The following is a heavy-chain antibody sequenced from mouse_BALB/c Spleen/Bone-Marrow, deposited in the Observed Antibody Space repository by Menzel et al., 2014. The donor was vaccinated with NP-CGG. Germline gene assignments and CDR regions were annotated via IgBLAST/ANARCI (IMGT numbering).Heavy chain of an antibody. D-gene: IGHD2-1*01. V-gene: IGHV3-1*02. Sequence: EVQGVESGPDLVKPSQSLSLPCTVTGYSITSGYSWHWIQQFPGNKLEWMGYIHHSGSTNYNPSLRSRISITRDTSKNQFFLHLNSVTTEDTATYYCTSYGNYWYFDVWGAGTTVTVSS. CDR2: IHHSGST. CDR1: GYSITSGYS. J-gene: IGHJ1*01. CDR3: TSYGNYWYFDV.